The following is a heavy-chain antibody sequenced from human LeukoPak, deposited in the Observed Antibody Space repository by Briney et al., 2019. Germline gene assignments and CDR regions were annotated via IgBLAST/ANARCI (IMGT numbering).Heavy chain of an antibody. D-gene: IGHD3-22*01. CDR1: GFTVSSNY. J-gene: IGHJ3*02. CDR2: IYSGGST. CDR3: ARKQNYYDSSGYHDAFDI. Sequence: PGGSLRLSCAASGFTVSSNYMSWVRQAPGKGLEWVSVIYSGGSTYYADSVKGRFTISRQNSKNTLDLQMNSLRAEDTAVYYCARKQNYYDSSGYHDAFDIWGQGTMVTVSS. V-gene: IGHV3-53*04.